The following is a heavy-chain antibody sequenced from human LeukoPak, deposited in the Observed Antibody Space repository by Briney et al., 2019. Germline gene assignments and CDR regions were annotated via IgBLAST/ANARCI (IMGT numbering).Heavy chain of an antibody. CDR3: AKSYDYGDYVPHAFDI. V-gene: IGHV1-69*13. CDR1: GGTFSSYA. D-gene: IGHD4-17*01. J-gene: IGHJ3*02. CDR2: IIPIFGTA. Sequence: SVKVSCKASGGTFSSYAISWVRQAPGQRLEWMGGIIPIFGTANYAQKFQGRVTITADESTSTAYMELSSLRSEDTAVYYCAKSYDYGDYVPHAFDIWGQGTMVTVSS.